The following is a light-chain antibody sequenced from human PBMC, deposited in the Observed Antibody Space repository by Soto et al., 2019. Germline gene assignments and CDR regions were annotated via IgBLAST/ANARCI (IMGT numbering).Light chain of an antibody. V-gene: IGKV3-15*01. CDR3: QQYNDWPSLT. CDR2: GAS. CDR1: QSVSSR. Sequence: EIVMTQSPGTLSVSPGERATLSCRASQSVSSRLAWYQQKPGQAPRLLIYGASTRATGIPARFSGSGSGTEFTLTITSLQSEDFAVYYCQQYNDWPSLTFGGGTKLEIK. J-gene: IGKJ4*01.